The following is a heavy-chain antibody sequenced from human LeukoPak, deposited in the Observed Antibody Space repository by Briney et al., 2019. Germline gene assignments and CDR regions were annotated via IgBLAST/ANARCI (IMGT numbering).Heavy chain of an antibody. CDR2: ISSSSSYI. CDR3: ARVGIGDYFDY. D-gene: IGHD7-27*01. J-gene: IGHJ4*02. CDR1: GFTFSSYS. Sequence: GGSLRLSCAASGFTFSSYSMNWVRQAPGKGLEWVSSISSSSSYIYYADSVKGRFTISRDNAKNSLYLQMNSLRAEDTAAYYCARVGIGDYFDYWGQGTLVTVSS. V-gene: IGHV3-21*01.